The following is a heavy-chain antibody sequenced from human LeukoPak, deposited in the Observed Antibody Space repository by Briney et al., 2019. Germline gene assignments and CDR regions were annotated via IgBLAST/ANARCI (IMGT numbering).Heavy chain of an antibody. CDR1: GYTFTGYY. CDR2: INPNSGGT. D-gene: IGHD6-13*01. Sequence: ASVKVSCKASGYTFTGYYIHWVRQAPGQGLQWIGWINPNSGGTKYAHKFQGRVTMTRDTSISTAYMELSRLRSDDTAVFYCARDRRGYSSTWDFDYWGQGTLVTVSS. CDR3: ARDRRGYSSTWDFDY. V-gene: IGHV1-2*07. J-gene: IGHJ4*02.